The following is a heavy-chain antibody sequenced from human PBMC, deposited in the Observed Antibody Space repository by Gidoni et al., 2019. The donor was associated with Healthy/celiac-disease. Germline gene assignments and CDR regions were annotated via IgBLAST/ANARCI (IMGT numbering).Heavy chain of an antibody. D-gene: IGHD6-25*01. Sequence: EVQLVVSGGGWVKPGGSLRLSCAASGFTFSNAWMSWVRQVPGKGLEWVGRIKSKTDGGTTDYAAPVKGRFTISRDDSKNTLYLQMNSLKTEDTAVYYCTTDRGPRAAGAPIDYWGQGTLVTVSS. J-gene: IGHJ4*02. CDR3: TTDRGPRAAGAPIDY. CDR2: IKSKTDGGTT. V-gene: IGHV3-15*01. CDR1: GFTFSNAW.